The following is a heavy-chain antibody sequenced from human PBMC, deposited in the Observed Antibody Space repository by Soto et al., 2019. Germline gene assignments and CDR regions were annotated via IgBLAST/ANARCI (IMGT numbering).Heavy chain of an antibody. Sequence: QVQLLESGPGLVKPSQTLSLTCTVSGGSMSRGDDYWSWIRQPPGKGLEWIGFIYHTGSTYYSPSLKNRIAILVDTAKNQFSLKLSSVTAAGTAVYFCASDPLYDYGDLDHVFDIWGQGTLVTVSS. CDR3: ASDPLYDYGDLDHVFDI. CDR2: IYHTGST. V-gene: IGHV4-30-4*01. D-gene: IGHD4-17*01. J-gene: IGHJ3*02. CDR1: GGSMSRGDDY.